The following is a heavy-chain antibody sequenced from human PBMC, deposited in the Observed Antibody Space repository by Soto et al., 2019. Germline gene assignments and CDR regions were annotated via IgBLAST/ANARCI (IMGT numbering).Heavy chain of an antibody. CDR2: ISYDGSNK. J-gene: IGHJ6*02. CDR1: GFTFSSYA. V-gene: IGHV3-30-3*01. Sequence: QVQLVESGGGVVQPGRSLRLSCAASGFTFSSYAMHWVRQAPGKGLEWVAVISYDGSNKYYADSVKGRFTISRDNSKNTLYLQMNSLRAEDTAVYYCARPEYDSSGYDLRFYYYYYGMDVWGQGTTVTVSS. CDR3: ARPEYDSSGYDLRFYYYYYGMDV. D-gene: IGHD3-22*01.